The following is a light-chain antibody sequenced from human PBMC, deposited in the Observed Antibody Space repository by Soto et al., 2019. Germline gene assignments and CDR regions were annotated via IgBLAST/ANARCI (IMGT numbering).Light chain of an antibody. Sequence: QSALTQPASVSGSPGQSITISCTGTSSDVGSYNLVSWYQQHPGKAPKLMIYEVSKRPSGVSNRFSGSKSGNTASLTISGLQAEDEADYYCCSYAGSSTFGVFGGGTMLTVL. CDR3: CSYAGSSTFGV. CDR1: SSDVGSYNL. V-gene: IGLV2-23*02. CDR2: EVS. J-gene: IGLJ3*02.